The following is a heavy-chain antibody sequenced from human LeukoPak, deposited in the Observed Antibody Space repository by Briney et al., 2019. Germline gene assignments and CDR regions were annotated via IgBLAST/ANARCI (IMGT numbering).Heavy chain of an antibody. D-gene: IGHD5-12*01. J-gene: IGHJ4*02. Sequence: ASVKVSCKASGYTFSDYYIHWVRQAPGQGLEWMGWIDPNRGATNYEQKFHGRVTMTSDTSMSTASMELNRLTSDDTGAYFCARKIEVDTIGRFDYWGQGTLVRVSS. V-gene: IGHV1-2*02. CDR3: ARKIEVDTIGRFDY. CDR2: IDPNRGAT. CDR1: GYTFSDYY.